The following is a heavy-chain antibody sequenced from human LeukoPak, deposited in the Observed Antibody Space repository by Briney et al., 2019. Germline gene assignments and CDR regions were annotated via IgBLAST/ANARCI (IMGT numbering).Heavy chain of an antibody. CDR3: ARAPSSGTFHFFAY. Sequence: GGSLRLSCAASGFTFDTYAMSRVSQAPGKGLEWVSSISGGDDTYYADFVKGRFTFSRDNSKNTLYLQMNSLRADDTAIYYCARAPSSGTFHFFAYWGQGTLVTISS. CDR1: GFTFDTYA. J-gene: IGHJ4*02. D-gene: IGHD6-19*01. CDR2: ISGGDDT. V-gene: IGHV3-23*01.